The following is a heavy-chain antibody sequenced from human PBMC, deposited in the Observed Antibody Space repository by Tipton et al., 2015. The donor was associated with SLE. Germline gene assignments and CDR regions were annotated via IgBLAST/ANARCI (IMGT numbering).Heavy chain of an antibody. J-gene: IGHJ4*02. Sequence: QLVQSGGGLVQPGGSLRLSCAASGFTFSTYEMNWVRQAPGKGLEWISYINSPTTIYYPDSVKGRFTISRDNAKNTLYLQMNSLRAEDTAVYYCARELVKGIDYWGQGTLVTVSS. D-gene: IGHD6-13*01. CDR3: ARELVKGIDY. CDR1: GFTFSTYE. CDR2: INSPTTI. V-gene: IGHV3-48*03.